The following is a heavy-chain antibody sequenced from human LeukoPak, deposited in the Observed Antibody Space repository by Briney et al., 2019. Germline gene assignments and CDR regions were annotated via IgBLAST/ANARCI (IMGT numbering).Heavy chain of an antibody. J-gene: IGHJ4*02. D-gene: IGHD3-22*01. Sequence: ASVKVSCKASGYTFTSYGISWVRQAPGQGLEWMGWISAYNGNTNYAQKPQGRVTMTTDTSTSTAYMELRSLRSDDTAVYYCARVDDSSGYYRGFDYWGQGTLVTVSS. V-gene: IGHV1-18*01. CDR3: ARVDDSSGYYRGFDY. CDR1: GYTFTSYG. CDR2: ISAYNGNT.